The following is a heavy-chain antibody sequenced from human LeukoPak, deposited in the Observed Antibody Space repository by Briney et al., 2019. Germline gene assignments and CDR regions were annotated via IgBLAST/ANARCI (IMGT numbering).Heavy chain of an antibody. CDR1: GGSFSGYY. CDR2: INHSGST. J-gene: IGHJ5*02. V-gene: IGHV4-34*01. CDR3: ARTGISGSNWFDP. D-gene: IGHD2-15*01. Sequence: SETLSLTCAVYGGSFSGYYWSWIRQPPGKGLEWIGEINHSGSTNYNPSLKSRVTISVDTSKNQFSLKLSSVTAADTAVYYWARTGISGSNWFDPWGQGTLVTVSS.